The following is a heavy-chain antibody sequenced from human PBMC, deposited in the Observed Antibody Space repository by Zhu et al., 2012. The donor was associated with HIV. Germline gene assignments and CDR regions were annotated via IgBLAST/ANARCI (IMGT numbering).Heavy chain of an antibody. J-gene: IGHJ4*02. V-gene: IGHV4-39*01. D-gene: IGHD3-10*01. CDR2: LFNSGTS. CDR3: ARQGIIMVRGVTIKSAYDQ. Sequence: QVQLQESGPGLVKPSETLSLTCSVSGGSISSRSYYWGWIRQPPGKGLEWIGTLFNSGTSYYKPSLKSRVSISVNTSENQFSLRLNSVTATDTAVYYCARQGIIMVRGVTIKSAYDQWGQGTLVTVSS. CDR1: GGSISSRSYY.